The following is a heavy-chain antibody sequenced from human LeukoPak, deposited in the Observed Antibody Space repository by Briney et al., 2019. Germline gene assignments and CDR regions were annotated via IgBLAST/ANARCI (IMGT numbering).Heavy chain of an antibody. V-gene: IGHV3-23*01. D-gene: IGHD3-3*01. CDR3: SSNPHYDFWSGYYIENYFDY. J-gene: IGHJ4*02. Sequence: QPGGSLRLSCAASGFTFSSYAMSWVRQAPGKGLEWVSAISGSGGSTYYADSVKGRFTISRDNSKNTLYLQMNSLRAEDTAVYYCSSNPHYDFWSGYYIENYFDYWGQGTLVTVSS. CDR2: ISGSGGST. CDR1: GFTFSSYA.